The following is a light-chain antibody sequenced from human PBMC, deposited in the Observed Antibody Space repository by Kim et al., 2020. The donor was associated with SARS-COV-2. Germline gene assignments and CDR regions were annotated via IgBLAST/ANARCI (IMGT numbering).Light chain of an antibody. CDR2: DVS. CDR1: SSDVGGYNY. Sequence: QSVLTQPASVSGSPGQSITISCTGTSSDVGGYNYVSWYQQHPGKAPKLMIYDVSNRPSGVSNRFSGSKSGNTASLTISGLQAEDEAEYYCISYTSSSTLYVFGTGTKVTVL. V-gene: IGLV2-14*03. CDR3: ISYTSSSTLYV. J-gene: IGLJ1*01.